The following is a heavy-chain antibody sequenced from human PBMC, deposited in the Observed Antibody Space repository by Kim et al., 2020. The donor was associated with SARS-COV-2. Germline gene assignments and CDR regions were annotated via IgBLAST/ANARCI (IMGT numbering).Heavy chain of an antibody. V-gene: IGHV3-53*04. CDR1: GFTVSSNY. CDR3: ARSKRDETAPYYYYGLDV. D-gene: IGHD2-21*02. Sequence: GGSLRLSCAASGFTVSSNYMNWVRQAPGKGLEWVSLMYSGGSTYSADSVKVRFTIARHNSKNTQYLQMNNLRVEDTAVYYCARSKRDETAPYYYYGLDVWKQETTLTVSS. CDR2: MYSGGST. J-gene: IGHJ6*01.